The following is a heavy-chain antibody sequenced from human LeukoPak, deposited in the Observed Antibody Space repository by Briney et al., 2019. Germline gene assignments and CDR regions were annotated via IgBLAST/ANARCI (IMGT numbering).Heavy chain of an antibody. CDR2: IKSKTDGGTT. V-gene: IGHV3-15*01. D-gene: IGHD3-22*01. CDR3: TTTAIITYYYDSSGYSFDY. J-gene: IGHJ4*02. CDR1: GFTFSNTW. Sequence: GGSLRLSCAASGFTFSNTWMSWVRQAPGKGLEWVGRIKSKTDGGTTDYAAPVKGRFTISRDDSKNTLYLQMNSLKTEDTAVYYCTTTAIITYYYDSSGYSFDYWGQGTLVTVSS.